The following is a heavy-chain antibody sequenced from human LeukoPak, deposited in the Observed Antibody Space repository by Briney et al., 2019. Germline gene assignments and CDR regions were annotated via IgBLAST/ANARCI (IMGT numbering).Heavy chain of an antibody. D-gene: IGHD3-3*01. CDR2: TSYSGST. CDR1: GGSISGNTYY. J-gene: IGHJ6*03. Sequence: PSETLSLTCTVSGGSISGNTYYWVWIPQPPGKGLEWIGTTSYSGSTYYNPSLKSRVTISVDTSKNQFSLRLSSVTAADTALYYCARHGDHYYYMDVWGKGTTVTVSS. V-gene: IGHV4-39*01. CDR3: ARHGDHYYYMDV.